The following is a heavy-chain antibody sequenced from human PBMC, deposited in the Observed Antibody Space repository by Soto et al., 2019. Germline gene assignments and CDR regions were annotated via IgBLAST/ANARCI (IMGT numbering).Heavy chain of an antibody. V-gene: IGHV1-3*01. Sequence: QVQLVQSGAEVKKPGASVKVSCKASGYTFTNYSIHCVRQAPGQRLEWMGWINPGNGNTKYSQKFQGRVTITRDTSESTAYMELSSLRSEDTAVYYCAIGERYYYDTSGYFGFDYWGQGTLVTVSS. CDR1: GYTFTNYS. J-gene: IGHJ4*02. CDR3: AIGERYYYDTSGYFGFDY. D-gene: IGHD3-22*01. CDR2: INPGNGNT.